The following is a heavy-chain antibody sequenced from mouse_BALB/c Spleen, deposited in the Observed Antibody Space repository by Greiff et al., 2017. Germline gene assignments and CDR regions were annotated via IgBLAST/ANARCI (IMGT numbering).Heavy chain of an antibody. CDR3: ARLTTVVEDYAMDY. V-gene: IGHV1S81*02. D-gene: IGHD1-1*01. J-gene: IGHJ4*01. CDR2: INPSNGRT. Sequence: QVQLQQPGAELVKPGASVKLSCKASGYTFTSYWMPWVKQRPGQGLEWIGEINPSNGRTNYNEKFKSKATLTVDKSSSTAYMQLSSLTSEDSAVYYCARLTTVVEDYAMDYWGQGTSVTVSS. CDR1: GYTFTSYW.